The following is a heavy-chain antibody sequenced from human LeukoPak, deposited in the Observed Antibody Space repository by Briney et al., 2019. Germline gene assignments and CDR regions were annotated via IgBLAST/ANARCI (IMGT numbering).Heavy chain of an antibody. D-gene: IGHD3-22*01. V-gene: IGHV4-59*01. Sequence: SETLSLTCSVSGGSMNNYYWSWIRQSPGKGLEWVGYIYHTGSATYKPSLKSRVTLSLDTSKDQFSLRLNSVTAADTAVYYCARGRGDSKGTSFDFWGQGTLVTVSS. J-gene: IGHJ4*02. CDR1: GGSMNNYY. CDR3: ARGRGDSKGTSFDF. CDR2: IYHTGSA.